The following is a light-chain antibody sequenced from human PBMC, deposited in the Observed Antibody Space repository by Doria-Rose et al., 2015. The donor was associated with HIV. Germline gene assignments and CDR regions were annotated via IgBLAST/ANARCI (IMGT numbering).Light chain of an antibody. CDR2: KAS. Sequence: DIQMTPSPSTLSAYVGDRVTITCRASQIIDNSLAWYQQKPGKAPNLLIYKASSLESEVPSRFSGSGSGREFTLTISSLQPDDFATYYCQQYNSYSPDTLGKGTKQEIK. V-gene: IGKV1-5*03. CDR3: QQYNSYSPDT. CDR1: QIIDNS. J-gene: IGKJ2*01.